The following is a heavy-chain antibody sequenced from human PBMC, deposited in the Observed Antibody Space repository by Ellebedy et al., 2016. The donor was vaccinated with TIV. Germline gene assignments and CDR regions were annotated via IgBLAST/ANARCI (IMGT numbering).Heavy chain of an antibody. D-gene: IGHD4-17*01. V-gene: IGHV3-7*01. Sequence: GGSLRLSXAASGFTFTNYWMTWVRQAPGKGLEWVTNIKHDGSEKYYVDSVKGRFTVSRDNAKNSLSLQMSSLRVEDTAVYYCARNNHGAYGGGDAFDIWGQGTMVTVSS. CDR3: ARNNHGAYGGGDAFDI. CDR1: GFTFTNYW. CDR2: IKHDGSEK. J-gene: IGHJ3*02.